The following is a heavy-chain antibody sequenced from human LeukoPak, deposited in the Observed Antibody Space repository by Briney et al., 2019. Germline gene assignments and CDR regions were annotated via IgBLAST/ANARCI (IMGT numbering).Heavy chain of an antibody. CDR3: ARDLHTNYYDSSGRDY. Sequence: GGSLRLSCAASGFTFSDYDLNWVRQAPGKGLEWVASISSSGVNKHYAVSVKGRFTISRDNSKNTLYLQMNSLRAEDTAVYYCARDLHTNYYDSSGRDYWGQGTLVTVSS. V-gene: IGHV3-21*01. J-gene: IGHJ4*02. CDR2: ISSSGVNK. CDR1: GFTFSDYD. D-gene: IGHD3-22*01.